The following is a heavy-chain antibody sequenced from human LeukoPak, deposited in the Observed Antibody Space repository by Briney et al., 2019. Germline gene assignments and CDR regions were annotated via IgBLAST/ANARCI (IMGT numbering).Heavy chain of an antibody. CDR1: GGSISSGSYY. Sequence: SETLSLTCTVSGGSISSGSYYWSWIRQPAGKGLEWIGRIYTSGSTNYNPSLKSRVTISVDMSKNQFSLKLSSVIAADTAVYYCARGPEGYYDYVFDYWGQGTPVTVSS. CDR2: IYTSGST. J-gene: IGHJ4*02. CDR3: ARGPEGYYDYVFDY. D-gene: IGHD3-16*01. V-gene: IGHV4-61*02.